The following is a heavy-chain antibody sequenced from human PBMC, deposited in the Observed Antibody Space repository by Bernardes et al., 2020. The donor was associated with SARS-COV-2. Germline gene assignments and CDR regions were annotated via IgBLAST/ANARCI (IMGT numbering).Heavy chain of an antibody. CDR1: GASISSSSYY. CDR3: ARLNRLLRGGYFDY. Sequence: SETLSLTCTVSGASISSSSYYWGWIRQPPGKGLEWIGHIYYGGSTYSSPSLKSRITMSVDTSKNQFSLKLSSMTAADTAVYHCARLNRLLRGGYFDYWGQGTLVTVSS. D-gene: IGHD3-3*01. J-gene: IGHJ4*02. CDR2: IYYGGST. V-gene: IGHV4-39*01.